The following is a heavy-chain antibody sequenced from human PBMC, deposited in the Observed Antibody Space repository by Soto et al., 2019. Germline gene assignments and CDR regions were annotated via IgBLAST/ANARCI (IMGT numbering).Heavy chain of an antibody. CDR1: GFTFSDYY. V-gene: IGHV3-11*06. D-gene: IGHD3-9*01. CDR3: ARDTPNPPDILTGWVSWRGYGMDV. CDR2: ISSSSSYT. Sequence: PGGSLRLSCAASGFTFSDYYMSWIRQAPGKGLEWVSYISSSSSYTNYADSVKGRFTISRDNAKNSLYLQMNSLRAEDTAVYYCARDTPNPPDILTGWVSWRGYGMDVWGQGTTVTVSS. J-gene: IGHJ6*02.